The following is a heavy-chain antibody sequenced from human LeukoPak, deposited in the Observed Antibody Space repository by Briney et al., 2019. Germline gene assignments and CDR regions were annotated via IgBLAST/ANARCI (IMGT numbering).Heavy chain of an antibody. CDR2: IWYDGRDK. CDR1: KIAVYGKS. CDR3: AKDANSYGTYSDY. V-gene: IGHV3-30*02. D-gene: IGHD5-18*01. J-gene: IGHJ4*01. Sequence: GPTLGHSRAEPKIAVYGKSIDCGRRRPSKKKERVAFIWYDGRDKYYADSVKGQFTISRDNSKNTLYLQMNSLRADDTVVYECAKDANSYGTYSDYWG.